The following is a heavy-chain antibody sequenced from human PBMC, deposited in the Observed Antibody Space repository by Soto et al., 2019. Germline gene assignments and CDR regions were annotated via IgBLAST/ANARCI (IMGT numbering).Heavy chain of an antibody. Sequence: SVKVSCKASGGTFSSYAISWVRQAPGQGLEWMGGIIPIFGTANYAQKFQGRVTITADKSTSTAYMELSSLRSEDTAVYYCARDRETGGYYYDSSGPDAFDIWGQGTMVTVSS. D-gene: IGHD3-22*01. J-gene: IGHJ3*02. CDR1: GGTFSSYA. CDR2: IIPIFGTA. CDR3: ARDRETGGYYYDSSGPDAFDI. V-gene: IGHV1-69*06.